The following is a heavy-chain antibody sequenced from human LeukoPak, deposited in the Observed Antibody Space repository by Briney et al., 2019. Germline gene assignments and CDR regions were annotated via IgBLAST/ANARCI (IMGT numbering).Heavy chain of an antibody. CDR2: INHSGST. Sequence: SETLSLTCAVYGGSFSGYYWSWIRQPPGKGLEWIGEINHSGSTNYNPSLKSRVTISVETSKNQFSLKLSSVTAADTAVYYCARVGGSYYGSSNWFDPWGQGTLVTVSS. J-gene: IGHJ5*02. D-gene: IGHD3-10*01. V-gene: IGHV4-34*01. CDR3: ARVGGSYYGSSNWFDP. CDR1: GGSFSGYY.